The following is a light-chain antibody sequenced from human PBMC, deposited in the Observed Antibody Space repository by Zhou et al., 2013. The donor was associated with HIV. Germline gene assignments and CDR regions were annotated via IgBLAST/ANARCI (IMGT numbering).Light chain of an antibody. V-gene: IGKV1-39*01. CDR2: GAS. Sequence: DIQMTQSPSSLSASVGDRVTITCQASQDISNYLNWYQQKPGKAPKLLIYGASSLQSGVPSRFSGRGSGTEFTLTIKSLQPEDFATYYCQQSYSTLWTFGQGTKVEIK. J-gene: IGKJ1*01. CDR1: QDISNY. CDR3: QQSYSTLWT.